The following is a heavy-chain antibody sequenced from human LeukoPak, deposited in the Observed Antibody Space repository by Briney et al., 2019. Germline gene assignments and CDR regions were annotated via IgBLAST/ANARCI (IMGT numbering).Heavy chain of an antibody. D-gene: IGHD4-23*01. CDR1: GFTFSSYW. CDR3: AKDEGGNSGEFQH. CDR2: ISYDGSEK. Sequence: PGGSLRLSCAASGFTFSSYWMSWVPQAPGKGLECVAVISYDGSEKYFADSVKGRFTISRDNSKNTMNLQMNSLRADDTAVYYCAKDEGGNSGEFQHWGQGTLVTVSS. V-gene: IGHV3-30*18. J-gene: IGHJ1*01.